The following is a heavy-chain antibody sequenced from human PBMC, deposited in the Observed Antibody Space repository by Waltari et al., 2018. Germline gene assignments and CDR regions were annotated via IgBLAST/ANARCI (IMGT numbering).Heavy chain of an antibody. CDR3: ARSLRNYDILTGYHTLYGMDV. V-gene: IGHV3-30*01. CDR2: ISDDGSKK. D-gene: IGHD3-9*01. J-gene: IGHJ6*02. Sequence: QVQLVESGGGVVQPGRSLRLSCAASGFTFSSYAMHWVRQAPGKGLEWVAVISDDGSKKSYADSVKGRFTISRDNSKNTLYLQMNSLRAEDTAVYYCARSLRNYDILTGYHTLYGMDVWGQGTTVTVSS. CDR1: GFTFSSYA.